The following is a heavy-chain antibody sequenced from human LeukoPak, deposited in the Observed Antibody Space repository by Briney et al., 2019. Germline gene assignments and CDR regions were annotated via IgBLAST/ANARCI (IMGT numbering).Heavy chain of an antibody. V-gene: IGHV3-21*01. Sequence: GGSLRLSCAASGFTFSSYSMNWVRQAPGKGLEWVSSISSSSSYIYYADSVKGRFTISRGNAKNSLYLQMNSLRAEDTAVYYCARAGASYYYYYGMDVWGQGTTVTVSS. D-gene: IGHD3-10*01. CDR3: ARAGASYYYYYGMDV. CDR2: ISSSSSYI. J-gene: IGHJ6*02. CDR1: GFTFSSYS.